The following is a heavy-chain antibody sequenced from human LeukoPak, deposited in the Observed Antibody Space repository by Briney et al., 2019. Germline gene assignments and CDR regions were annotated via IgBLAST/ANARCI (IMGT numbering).Heavy chain of an antibody. V-gene: IGHV4-61*01. CDR3: ARAILGGLLGY. D-gene: IGHD2-15*01. CDR1: GGSISSSSYY. J-gene: IGHJ4*02. CDR2: IYYSGST. Sequence: SETLSLTCTVSGGSISSSSYYWSWIRQPPGKGLEWIGYIYYSGSTNYNPSLKSRVTISVDTSKNQFSLKLSSVTAADTAVYYCARAILGGLLGYWGQGTLVTVSS.